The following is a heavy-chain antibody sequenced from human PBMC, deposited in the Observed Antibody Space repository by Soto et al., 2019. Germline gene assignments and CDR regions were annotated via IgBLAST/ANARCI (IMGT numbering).Heavy chain of an antibody. V-gene: IGHV3-30-3*01. CDR2: ISYDGSNK. CDR3: ASVLRFFTRKGFDP. D-gene: IGHD3-3*01. J-gene: IGHJ5*02. Sequence: PWGSLRLSCAASGFTFSSYAMHWVRQAPGKGLEWVAVISYDGSNKYYADSVKGRFTISRDNSKNTLYLQMNSLRAEDTAVYYCASVLRFFTRKGFDPWGQGTLVTVSS. CDR1: GFTFSSYA.